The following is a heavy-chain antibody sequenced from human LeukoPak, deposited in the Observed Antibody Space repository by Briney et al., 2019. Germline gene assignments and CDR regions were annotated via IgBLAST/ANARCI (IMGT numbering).Heavy chain of an antibody. D-gene: IGHD6-19*01. CDR3: AASSGWYDGYYFDY. CDR1: GGSISSSNW. CDR2: IYHSGST. J-gene: IGHJ4*02. Sequence: PSGTLSLTCAVSGGSISSSNWWSWVRQPPGKGLEWIGEIYHSGSTNYNPSLKSRVTISVDKSKNQFSLKLSSVTAADTAEYYCAASSGWYDGYYFDYWGQGTLVTVSS. V-gene: IGHV4-4*02.